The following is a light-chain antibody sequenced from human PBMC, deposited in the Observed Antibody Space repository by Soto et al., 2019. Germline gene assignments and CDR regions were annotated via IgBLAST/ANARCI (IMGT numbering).Light chain of an antibody. CDR2: HAS. CDR3: QQYTDWPMT. J-gene: IGKJ5*01. V-gene: IGKV3-15*01. CDR1: QSIRSN. Sequence: EIVMTQSPATLSVSPVERATLSCRASQSIRSNLAWYKQIPGQAPRLLIYHASIRATAIPARFSGSGSGTQFTLTISSLQSEDLAVYYCQQYTDWPMTFGQGTRLEI.